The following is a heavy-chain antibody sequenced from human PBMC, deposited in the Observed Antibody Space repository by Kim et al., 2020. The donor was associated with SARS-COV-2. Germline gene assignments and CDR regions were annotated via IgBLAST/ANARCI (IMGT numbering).Heavy chain of an antibody. CDR2: IIPIHGAA. CDR3: ASSLNFVEGMDV. Sequence: SVKVSCKASGGTFGSYAISWVRQAPGQGLEWMGGIIPIHGAANYAQNFQGRVTITADASTSTAYIEVRSLRSEDTGVYFCASSLNFVEGMDVWGQGTKVTVSS. D-gene: IGHD3-16*01. V-gene: IGHV1-69*13. J-gene: IGHJ6*02. CDR1: GGTFGSYA.